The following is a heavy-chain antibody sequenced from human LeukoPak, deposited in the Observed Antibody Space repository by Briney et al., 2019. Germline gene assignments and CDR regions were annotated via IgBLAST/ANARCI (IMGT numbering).Heavy chain of an antibody. V-gene: IGHV1-69*10. CDR2: IIPILGTA. D-gene: IGHD3-9*01. CDR3: AINGDYDILTGYYH. J-gene: IGHJ4*02. Sequence: SVKVSCKASGGTFSSYAISWVRQAPGQGLEWMGGIIPILGTANYAQKFQGRVTITADKSTSTAYMELSSLRFEDTAVYYCAINGDYDILTGYYHWGQGTLVTVSS. CDR1: GGTFSSYA.